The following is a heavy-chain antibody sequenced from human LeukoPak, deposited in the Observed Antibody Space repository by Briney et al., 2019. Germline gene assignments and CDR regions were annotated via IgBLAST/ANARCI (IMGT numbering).Heavy chain of an antibody. CDR1: GFTFSSYS. D-gene: IGHD3-10*01. V-gene: IGHV3-21*01. J-gene: IGHJ4*02. CDR2: ISSSSSYI. CDR3: ASVSITMVRGVISPPLDY. Sequence: GGSLRLSCAASGFTFSSYSMNWVRQAPGKGLEWVSSISSSSSYIYYADSVKGRFTISRDNAKNSLYLQINSLRAEDTAVYYCASVSITMVRGVISPPLDYWGQGTLVTVSS.